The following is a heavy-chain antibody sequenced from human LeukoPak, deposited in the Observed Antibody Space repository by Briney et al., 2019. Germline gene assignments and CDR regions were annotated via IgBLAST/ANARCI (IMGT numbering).Heavy chain of an antibody. CDR1: GFTLSTYA. D-gene: IGHD2-8*02. J-gene: IGHJ4*02. Sequence: PGGSLRLSCAASGFTLSTYAMSWVRQTPGKGLEWVAATSSSDAGTYHADSVRGRFTISRDNSKNTLYLQMNSLRAEDAAVYFCARLFGGVTTFDSWGQGALVTVSS. CDR2: TSSSDAGT. V-gene: IGHV3-23*01. CDR3: ARLFGGVTTFDS.